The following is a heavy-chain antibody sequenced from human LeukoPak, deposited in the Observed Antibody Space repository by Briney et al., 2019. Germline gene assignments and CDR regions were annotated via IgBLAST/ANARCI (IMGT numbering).Heavy chain of an antibody. CDR1: GGSFSGYY. Sequence: SETLSLTCAVYGGSFSGYYWSWIRQPPGKGLEWIGEINHSGSTNYNPSLKSRVTISVDTSKNQFSLKLSSVTAADTAVYYCARGRYCSGGSCYHSEDYFDYWGQGTLVTVSS. J-gene: IGHJ4*02. V-gene: IGHV4-34*01. D-gene: IGHD2-15*01. CDR3: ARGRYCSGGSCYHSEDYFDY. CDR2: INHSGST.